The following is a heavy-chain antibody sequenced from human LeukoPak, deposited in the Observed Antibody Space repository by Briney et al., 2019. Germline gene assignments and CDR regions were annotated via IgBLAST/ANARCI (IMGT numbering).Heavy chain of an antibody. D-gene: IGHD4-11*01. V-gene: IGHV3-13*01. J-gene: IGHJ4*02. CDR1: GFNFSKND. CDR2: IGVGGDT. CDR3: AKAFDYNGLRGEGGSFDC. Sequence: GGSLRLSCGASGFNFSKNDMHWVRQTTERGLEWVSAIGVGGDTYYADPVKGRFTISRENGKNSVYLQMNSLRAGDTALYFCAKAFDYNGLRGEGGSFDCWGQGALVTVSS.